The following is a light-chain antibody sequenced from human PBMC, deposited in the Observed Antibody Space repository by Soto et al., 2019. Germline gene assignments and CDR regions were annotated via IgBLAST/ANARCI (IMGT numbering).Light chain of an antibody. V-gene: IGLV2-14*01. CDR1: SSDVGAYNY. J-gene: IGLJ3*02. CDR3: SSYTSTYALV. Sequence: QSALTQPASVSGSPGQSITISCTGTSSDVGAYNYVSWYQQYPGKAPKLMIYEVSYRPSGVSNRFSGSKYGNTASLTISGLQSEDEADYYCSSYTSTYALVFGGGTKLTVL. CDR2: EVS.